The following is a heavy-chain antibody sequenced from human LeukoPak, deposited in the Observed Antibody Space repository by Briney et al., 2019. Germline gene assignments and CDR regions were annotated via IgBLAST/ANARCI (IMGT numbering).Heavy chain of an antibody. Sequence: SETLSLTCAFDGGSFRGYYWSLIRQPPGSGLESIGEINHSGSTNYNPPLKSRVTILVDTSTNQVSLRLRSVTAADTAMYYCARGGRRYSRLPKYDTWGQGTLVTVSS. V-gene: IGHV4-34*01. J-gene: IGHJ5*02. CDR3: ARGGRRYSRLPKYDT. D-gene: IGHD2-15*01. CDR2: INHSGST. CDR1: GGSFRGYY.